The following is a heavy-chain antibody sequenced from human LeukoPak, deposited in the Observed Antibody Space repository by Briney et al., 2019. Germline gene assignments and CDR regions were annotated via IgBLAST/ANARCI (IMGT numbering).Heavy chain of an antibody. CDR1: GGSILNSMYS. D-gene: IGHD3-10*01. CDR2: IYYSGSA. V-gene: IGHV4-39*01. Sequence: SETLPLTFTVPGGSILNSMYSSGWIRQPPGKGLEWIGSIYYSGSAFYNPSLKSRVTISVDTAKNQFSLKLTSVTAADTAVYYCARQGSHYYGSGNYYNGLFDYWAQGTLVTVSS. J-gene: IGHJ4*02. CDR3: ARQGSHYYGSGNYYNGLFDY.